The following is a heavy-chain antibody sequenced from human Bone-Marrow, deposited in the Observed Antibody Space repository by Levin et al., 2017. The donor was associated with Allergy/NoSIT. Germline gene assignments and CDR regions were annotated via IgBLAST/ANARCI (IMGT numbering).Heavy chain of an antibody. CDR3: AKDNQGSNYYCGMGV. Sequence: GGSLRLSCAASGFRFDEYAMHWVRQVPGKGLEWVSSITWNSGSLAYADSVKGRFIISRDNAKKSLYLQMNSLRLEDTAFYYCAKDNQGSNYYCGMGVWGQGTTVTVSS. D-gene: IGHD2-2*01. CDR2: ITWNSGSL. V-gene: IGHV3-9*01. CDR1: GFRFDEYA. J-gene: IGHJ6*02.